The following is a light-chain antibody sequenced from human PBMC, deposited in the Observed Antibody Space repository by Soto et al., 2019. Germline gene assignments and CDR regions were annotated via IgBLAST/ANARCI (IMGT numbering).Light chain of an antibody. V-gene: IGKV4-1*01. Sequence: DIVMTQSPDSLAVSLGERATINCKSSQSVLHSSHNKNYLAWYQQIPGQPPKLLIYWASTRKSAVPDRFSGSGSATDFTLTISSLQAEDVAVYYCQHYYTTPRTFGQGTKVEIK. CDR3: QHYYTTPRT. CDR2: WAS. CDR1: QSVLHSSHNKNY. J-gene: IGKJ1*01.